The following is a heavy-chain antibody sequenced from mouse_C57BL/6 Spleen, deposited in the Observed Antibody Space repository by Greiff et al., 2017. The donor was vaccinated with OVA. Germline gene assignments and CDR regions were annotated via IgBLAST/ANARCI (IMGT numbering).Heavy chain of an antibody. Sequence: EVHLVESGGGLVKPGGSLKLSCAASGFTFSDYGMHWVRQAPEKGLEWVAYISSGSSTIYYADTVKGRFTISRDNAKNTLFLQMTSLRSEDTAMYYCARTSYGSSYHWYFDVWGTGTTVTVSS. V-gene: IGHV5-17*01. D-gene: IGHD1-1*01. CDR2: ISSGSSTI. CDR1: GFTFSDYG. J-gene: IGHJ1*03. CDR3: ARTSYGSSYHWYFDV.